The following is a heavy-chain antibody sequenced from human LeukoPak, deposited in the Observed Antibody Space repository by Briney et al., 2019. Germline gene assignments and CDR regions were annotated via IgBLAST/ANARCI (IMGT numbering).Heavy chain of an antibody. CDR2: ISSSSGFI. V-gene: IGHV3-21*01. D-gene: IGHD3-16*02. CDR3: ARDGEEFDDYVWGSYRPNYFDY. J-gene: IGHJ4*02. Sequence: GGSLSLSFAASGFTFSSYSMNWVRQAPGKGLEWVSSISSSSGFIYYADSVKGRFTISRDNAKNSLYLQMNSLRAEDTAVYYCARDGEEFDDYVWGSYRPNYFDYWGQGTLVTVSS. CDR1: GFTFSSYS.